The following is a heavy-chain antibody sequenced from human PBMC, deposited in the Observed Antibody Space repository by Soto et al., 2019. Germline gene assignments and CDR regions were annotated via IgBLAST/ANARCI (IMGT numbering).Heavy chain of an antibody. D-gene: IGHD3-22*01. CDR1: GGSISSSSYY. J-gene: IGHJ3*02. CDR3: ASPLLRLAITLTDAFDI. V-gene: IGHV4-39*01. Sequence: QLQLQESGPGLVKPSETLSLTCTVSGGSISSSSYYWGWIRQPPGKGLEWIGSIYYSGSTYYNPSLKSRVTIAVDTSKNQFSLKLSSVTAADTAVYYCASPLLRLAITLTDAFDIWGQGTMVTVSS. CDR2: IYYSGST.